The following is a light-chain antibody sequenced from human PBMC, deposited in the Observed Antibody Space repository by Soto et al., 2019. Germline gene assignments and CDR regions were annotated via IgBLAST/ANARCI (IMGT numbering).Light chain of an antibody. J-gene: IGLJ2*01. CDR2: DTS. V-gene: IGLV7-46*01. CDR3: LLYYSGTQR. Sequence: QAVVTQEPSLTVSPGGTVTLTCGSSTGAVTSGHYPYWFQQKPGQAPTTLIYDTSNKQSWTPARFSGSLLGGKAALTLSGAQPEDEAEYYCLLYYSGTQRFGGGTKLTVL. CDR1: TGAVTSGHY.